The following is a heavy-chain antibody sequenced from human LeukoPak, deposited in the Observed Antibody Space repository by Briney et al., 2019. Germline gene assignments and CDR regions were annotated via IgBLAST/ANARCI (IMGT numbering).Heavy chain of an antibody. CDR2: IYYSGST. CDR1: GGSISSSSYY. CDR3: ASHLWFGELFRDY. Sequence: SETLSLTCTVSGGSISSSSYYWGWIRQPPGKGLEWIGSIYYSGSTYYNPSLKSRVTISVDTSKNQFSLKLSSVTAADTAVYYCASHLWFGELFRDYWGQGTLVTVSS. J-gene: IGHJ4*02. D-gene: IGHD3-10*01. V-gene: IGHV4-39*01.